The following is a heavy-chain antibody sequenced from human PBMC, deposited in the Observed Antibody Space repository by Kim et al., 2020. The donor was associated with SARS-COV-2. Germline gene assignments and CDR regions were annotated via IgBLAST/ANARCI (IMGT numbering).Heavy chain of an antibody. CDR2: ISDYNDNK. CDR3: PRGGYGAGNSRCGLDV. J-gene: IGHJ6*02. Sequence: ASVKVSCKASGYTFTSYGISWVRQAPGQGLEWMGWISDYNDNKNNAQKLQGGATMTTDTSTRTAYMELRSLRSEGTAVYYFPRGGYGAGNSRCGLDVWGQ. CDR1: GYTFTSYG. V-gene: IGHV1-18*01. D-gene: IGHD3-10*01.